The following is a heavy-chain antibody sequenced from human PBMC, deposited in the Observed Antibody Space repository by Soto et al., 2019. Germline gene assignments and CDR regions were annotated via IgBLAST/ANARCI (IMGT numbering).Heavy chain of an antibody. CDR3: ARVSAGIYFEY. J-gene: IGHJ4*02. CDR2: ISITSTTI. CDR1: GFTFNTFG. V-gene: IGHV3-48*01. Sequence: AGGSLRLSCAASGFTFNTFGMNWVRQAPGKGLEWISYISITSTTIHYADSVKGRFAISRDNAKNSLYLQMDNLRAEDTAVYYCARVSAGIYFEYWGQGTLVTVSS. D-gene: IGHD3-10*01.